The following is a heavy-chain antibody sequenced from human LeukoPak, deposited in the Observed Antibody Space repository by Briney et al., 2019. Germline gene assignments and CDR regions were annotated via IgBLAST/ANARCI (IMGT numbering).Heavy chain of an antibody. CDR2: ISNDGSDK. Sequence: GGSLRLSCAASGFTFSSYSMNWVRQAPGKGLEWVAVISNDGSDKYCADSVKGRFTISRDNSNKTVYLQMNSLRAEDTAVYYCAKGHSSSWSFFDYWGQGTLVTVSS. CDR1: GFTFSSYS. CDR3: AKGHSSSWSFFDY. J-gene: IGHJ4*02. D-gene: IGHD6-13*01. V-gene: IGHV3-30*18.